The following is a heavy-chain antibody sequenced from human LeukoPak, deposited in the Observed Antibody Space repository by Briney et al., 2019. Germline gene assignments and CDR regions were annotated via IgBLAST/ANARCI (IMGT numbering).Heavy chain of an antibody. CDR3: ARRLSIVGATSDPFDY. CDR1: GFTFSSYA. CDR2: ISGSGGST. V-gene: IGHV3-23*01. Sequence: PGGSLRLSCAASGFTFSSYAMSWVRQAPGKGLEWVSAISGSGGSTYYADSVKGRFTISRDNSKNTLYLQMNSLRAEDTAVYYCARRLSIVGATSDPFDYWGQGTLVTVSS. J-gene: IGHJ4*02. D-gene: IGHD1-26*01.